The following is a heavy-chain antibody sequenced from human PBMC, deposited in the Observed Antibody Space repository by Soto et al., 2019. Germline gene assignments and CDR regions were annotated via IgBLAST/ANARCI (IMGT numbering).Heavy chain of an antibody. CDR3: ASGYSSASWGPQTYYGMDV. CDR2: IIPIFGTA. D-gene: IGHD6-6*01. CDR1: GGTFSSYA. V-gene: IGHV1-69*13. J-gene: IGHJ6*02. Sequence: SVKVSCKASGGTFSSYAISWVRQAPGQGLEWMGGIIPIFGTANYAQKFQGRVTITADESTSTAYMELSSLRSEDTAVYYCASGYSSASWGPQTYYGMDVWGQGTTVTVSS.